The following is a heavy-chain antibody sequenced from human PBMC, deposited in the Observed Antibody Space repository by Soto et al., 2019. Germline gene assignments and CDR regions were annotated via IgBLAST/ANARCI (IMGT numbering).Heavy chain of an antibody. CDR3: ARDWYSSLTGTNPPHYFDY. V-gene: IGHV3-21*01. Sequence: EVQLVESGGGLVKPGGSLRLSCAASGFTFSSYSMNWVRQAPGKGLEWASSISSSSSYIYYADSVKGRFTISRDNAKNSLYLQMNSLRAEDTAVYYCARDWYSSLTGTNPPHYFDYWGQGTLVTVSS. J-gene: IGHJ4*02. D-gene: IGHD1-7*01. CDR2: ISSSSSYI. CDR1: GFTFSSYS.